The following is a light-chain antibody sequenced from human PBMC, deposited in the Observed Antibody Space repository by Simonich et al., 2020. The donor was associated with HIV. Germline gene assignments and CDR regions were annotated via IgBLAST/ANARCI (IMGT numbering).Light chain of an antibody. J-gene: IGLJ2*01. CDR1: SSDVGGYTF. CDR3: SSYTSSNTLV. V-gene: IGLV2-14*03. Sequence: QSALTQPSPVSGSPGKSITISATGTSSDVGGYTFFSWYQKHPGKAPKLMIFYVRNRPSGVSNRFSGSKSGSTASLTISGLQAEDEADYYCSSYTSSNTLVFGGGTKLTVL. CDR2: YVR.